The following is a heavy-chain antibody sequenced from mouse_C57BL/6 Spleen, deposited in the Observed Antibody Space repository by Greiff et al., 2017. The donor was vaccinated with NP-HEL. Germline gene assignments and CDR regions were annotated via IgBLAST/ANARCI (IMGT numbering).Heavy chain of an antibody. CDR2: IHPNSGSS. D-gene: IGHD2-4*01. CDR3: ARGDYPGYFDF. J-gene: IGHJ2*01. Sequence: QVQLKQPGAELVKPGTSVKLSCKASGYTFTSYWMHWVKQRPGQGLEWIGMIHPNSGSSNYNEKFKSKATLTVDTSSSTAYMQLSSLTSDDSAVYYCARGDYPGYFDFWGQGTTLTVSS. CDR1: GYTFTSYW. V-gene: IGHV1-64*01.